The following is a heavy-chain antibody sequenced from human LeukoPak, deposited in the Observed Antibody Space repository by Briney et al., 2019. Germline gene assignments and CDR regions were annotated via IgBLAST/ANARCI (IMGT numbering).Heavy chain of an antibody. CDR2: ISAYNGNT. J-gene: IGHJ4*02. CDR1: GYTLTSYG. V-gene: IGHV1-18*01. CDR3: ARDRSPYDSSGYYYPRGYFDY. D-gene: IGHD3-22*01. Sequence: ASVKVSCKASGYTLTSYGISWVRQAPGQGLEWMGWISAYNGNTNYAQKLQGRVTMTTDTSTSTAYMELRSLRSDDTAVYYCARDRSPYDSSGYYYPRGYFDYWGQGTLVTVSS.